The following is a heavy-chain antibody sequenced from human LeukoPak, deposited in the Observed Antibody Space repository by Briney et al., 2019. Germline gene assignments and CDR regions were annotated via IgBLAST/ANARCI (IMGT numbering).Heavy chain of an antibody. CDR1: GFTFSSYA. V-gene: IGHV3-23*01. CDR2: ISGSGGST. Sequence: TGGSLRLSCAASGFTFSSYAMSWVRQAPGKGLEWVSAISGSGGSTYYADSVKGRFTISRDNSKNTLYLQMNSLRAEDTAVYYCAKDLTYYDFWSGSRVPTYYYYYYGMDVWGQGTTVTVSS. D-gene: IGHD3-3*01. J-gene: IGHJ6*02. CDR3: AKDLTYYDFWSGSRVPTYYYYYYGMDV.